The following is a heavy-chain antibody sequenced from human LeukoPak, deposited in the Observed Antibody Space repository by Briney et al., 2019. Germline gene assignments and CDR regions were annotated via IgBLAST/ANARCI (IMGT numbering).Heavy chain of an antibody. CDR1: GYTFTSYY. CDR3: ARGWGDYYDSSGSQGAFDI. CDR2: INPSGGST. V-gene: IGHV1-46*01. J-gene: IGHJ3*02. Sequence: GASVKVSCKASGYTFTSYYMHWVRQAPGQGLEWMGIINPSGGSTSYAQKFQGRVTMTRDMSTSTVYMELSSLRSEDTAVYYCARGWGDYYDSSGSQGAFDIWGQGTMVTVSS. D-gene: IGHD3-22*01.